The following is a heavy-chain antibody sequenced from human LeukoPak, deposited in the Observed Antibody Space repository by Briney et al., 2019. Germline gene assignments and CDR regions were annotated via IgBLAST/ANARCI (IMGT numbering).Heavy chain of an antibody. V-gene: IGHV4-34*01. D-gene: IGHD3-3*01. Sequence: SETLSLTCAVYGGSFSGYYWGWIRQPPGKGLEWIGEINHSGSTNYNPSLKSRVTISVDTSKNQFSLKLSSVTPEDTAVYYCTRETSLRYYDFWSGWDYWGQGTLVTVSS. J-gene: IGHJ4*02. CDR3: TRETSLRYYDFWSGWDY. CDR1: GGSFSGYY. CDR2: INHSGST.